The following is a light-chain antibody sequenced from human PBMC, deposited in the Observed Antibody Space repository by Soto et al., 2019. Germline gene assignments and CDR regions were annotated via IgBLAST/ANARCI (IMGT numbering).Light chain of an antibody. V-gene: IGKV3-15*01. Sequence: EIVMTQSPATLSVSPGERATLSCRASQSISSELAWYQQRPGQPPRLLLDGASTRATGVPDRFTGSGSGSYFTLTISGLQSEDFAVYYCQQGHNWPLTFGQGTRLEI. CDR1: QSISSE. CDR2: GAS. J-gene: IGKJ2*01. CDR3: QQGHNWPLT.